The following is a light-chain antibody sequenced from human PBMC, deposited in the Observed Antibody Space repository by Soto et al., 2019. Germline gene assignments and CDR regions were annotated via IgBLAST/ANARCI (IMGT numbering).Light chain of an antibody. CDR2: GAS. V-gene: IGKV3-15*01. CDR1: QSVSSN. Sequence: EIVMTQSPATLSVSPGERVTLSCRASQSVSSNLAWYQQKPGQAPRLLIYGASTRATAIPARFSGSGSGTEFTLTISSLQSEDFAVYYCQQSHNWPLTFGGGTKVEIK. J-gene: IGKJ4*01. CDR3: QQSHNWPLT.